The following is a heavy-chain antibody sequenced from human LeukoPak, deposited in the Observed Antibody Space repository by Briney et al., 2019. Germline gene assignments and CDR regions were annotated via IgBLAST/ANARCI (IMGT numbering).Heavy chain of an antibody. V-gene: IGHV3-23*01. D-gene: IGHD6-19*01. Sequence: GGSLRLSCAASGFTFSSYAMSWVRQAPGKGLEWVSAISGSGGSTYYADSVKGRFTISRDNSKNTLYLQMNSLRAEDTAVYYCARDLGTYSSGWSDYWGQGTLVTVSS. J-gene: IGHJ4*02. CDR1: GFTFSSYA. CDR3: ARDLGTYSSGWSDY. CDR2: ISGSGGST.